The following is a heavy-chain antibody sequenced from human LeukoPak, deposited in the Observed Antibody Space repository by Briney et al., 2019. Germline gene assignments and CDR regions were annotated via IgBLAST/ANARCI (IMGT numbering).Heavy chain of an antibody. Sequence: SVKVSCKASGGTFSSYAISWVRQAPGPGLEWLGGIIPIFGTANYAQKFQGRVTITADESTSTAYMELSSLSSEDTAVYYCALPLWSGYQRGYYFDYWGQGTLVTVSS. CDR3: ALPLWSGYQRGYYFDY. CDR1: GGTFSSYA. D-gene: IGHD3-3*01. V-gene: IGHV1-69*13. CDR2: IIPIFGTA. J-gene: IGHJ4*02.